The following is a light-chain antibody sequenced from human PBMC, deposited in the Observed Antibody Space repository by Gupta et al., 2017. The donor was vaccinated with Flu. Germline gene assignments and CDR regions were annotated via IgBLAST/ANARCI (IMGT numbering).Light chain of an antibody. Sequence: PGELASIACRAGQSVSSYLARYQQKPRKVPRLLIYDASNRVTGIPARFSGSGSGTDFTLTIRSVEPEDFSVYYCQQRSNSWTFGQGTKVEIK. J-gene: IGKJ1*01. CDR2: DAS. V-gene: IGKV3-11*01. CDR1: QSVSSY. CDR3: QQRSNSWT.